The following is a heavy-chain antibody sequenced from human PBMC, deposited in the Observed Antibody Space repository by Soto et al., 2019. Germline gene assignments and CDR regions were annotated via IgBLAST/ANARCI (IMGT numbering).Heavy chain of an antibody. D-gene: IGHD3-3*01. CDR3: ARGGQDFWSGPFDY. Sequence: PSETLSLTCTVSGGSISNYYWYWIRQPAGKGLEWIGRIDNSGNTNYNPSLESRVTMSADTSRNQFSLKLNSVTAADTAVYYCARGGQDFWSGPFDYWGQGALVTVSS. CDR2: IDNSGNT. CDR1: GGSISNYY. V-gene: IGHV4-4*07. J-gene: IGHJ4*02.